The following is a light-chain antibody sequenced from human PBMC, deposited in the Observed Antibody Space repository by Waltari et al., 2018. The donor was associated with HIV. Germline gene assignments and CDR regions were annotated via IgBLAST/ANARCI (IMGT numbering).Light chain of an antibody. Sequence: QSVLAQPPSVSGTPGQRVTISCSGTTSNIGTNVVNWYQQVPGTAPKLLSSSNNQRPSGVPDRFSGFKSGTSASLAINGLQSEDEADYYCCSYTGTNPFLVFGGGTKLTVL. CDR3: CSYTGTNPFLV. J-gene: IGLJ3*02. V-gene: IGLV1-44*01. CDR1: TSNIGTNV. CDR2: SNN.